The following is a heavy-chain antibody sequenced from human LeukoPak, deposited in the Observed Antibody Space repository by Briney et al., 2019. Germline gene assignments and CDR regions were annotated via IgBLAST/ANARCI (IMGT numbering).Heavy chain of an antibody. CDR1: GGSISSYY. CDR2: IYYSGST. J-gene: IGHJ4*02. V-gene: IGHV4-59*01. D-gene: IGHD4-17*01. Sequence: PSETLSLTCTVSGGSISSYYWSWIRQPPGKGLEWIGYIYYSGSTNYNPSLKSRVTISVDTSKNQFSLKLSSVTAADTAVYYCARGSARDYADYWGQGTLVTVSS. CDR3: ARGSARDYADY.